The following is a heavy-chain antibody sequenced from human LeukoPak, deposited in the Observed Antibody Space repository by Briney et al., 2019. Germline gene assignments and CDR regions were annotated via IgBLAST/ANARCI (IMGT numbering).Heavy chain of an antibody. J-gene: IGHJ6*03. V-gene: IGHV5-51*01. Sequence: GESLKISCQGSGYNSPIYWIGWVRQMPGQGLEWMGIIYPDDSNTIYGPSFQGQVTISADKSINTAYLEWSSLKASDTAIYYCARQGAAGKYYYYYMDVWGKGTTVTVSS. CDR2: IYPDDSNT. D-gene: IGHD6-13*01. CDR3: ARQGAAGKYYYYYMDV. CDR1: GYNSPIYW.